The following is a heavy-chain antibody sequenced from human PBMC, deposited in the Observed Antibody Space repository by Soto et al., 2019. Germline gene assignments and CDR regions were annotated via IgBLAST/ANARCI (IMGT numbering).Heavy chain of an antibody. J-gene: IGHJ5*02. CDR2: IWYDGSNK. Sequence: QVQLVESGGGVVQPGRSLRLSCAASGFTFSSYGMHWVRQAPGKGLEWVAVIWYDGSNKYYADSVKGRFTISRDNSQTTLYLQMNSLKAEDTAVYYCARDSVRGAGTGWFDPWGQGTLVTVSS. V-gene: IGHV3-33*01. D-gene: IGHD6-19*01. CDR3: ARDSVRGAGTGWFDP. CDR1: GFTFSSYG.